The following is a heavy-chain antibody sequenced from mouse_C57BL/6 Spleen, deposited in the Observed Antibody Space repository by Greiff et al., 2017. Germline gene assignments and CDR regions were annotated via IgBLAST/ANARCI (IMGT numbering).Heavy chain of an antibody. D-gene: IGHD2-12*01. J-gene: IGHJ1*03. CDR2: IYPGDGDT. V-gene: IGHV1-82*01. CDR1: GYAFSSSW. Sequence: QVQLQQSGPELVTPGASVTISCKASGYAFSSSWVNWVKQRPGKGLEWIGRIYPGDGDTNYNGKFKGKATLTADKSSSTAYMQHSSLTSEDSAVYFCARLHSWGTGTTVTVSS. CDR3: ARLHS.